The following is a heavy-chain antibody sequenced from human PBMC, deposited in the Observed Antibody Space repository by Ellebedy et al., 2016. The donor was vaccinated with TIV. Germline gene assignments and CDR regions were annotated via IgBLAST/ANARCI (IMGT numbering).Heavy chain of an antibody. D-gene: IGHD5-24*01. CDR1: PGSVTTYY. J-gene: IGHJ2*01. CDR2: ISYSGST. V-gene: IGHV4-59*02. CDR3: ARTAYAYRRYFDL. Sequence: MPSETLSLTCTVSPGSVTTYYWSWIRQSPGKGLEWVGYISYSGSTTYKPSLQSRVTISVDPSKNQFSLKLSSVTAADTAVYDCARTAYAYRRYFDLWGRGTLVTVSS.